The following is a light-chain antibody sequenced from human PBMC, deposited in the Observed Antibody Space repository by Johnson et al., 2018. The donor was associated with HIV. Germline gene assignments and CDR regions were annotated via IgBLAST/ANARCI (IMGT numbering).Light chain of an antibody. Sequence: QSVLTQPPSVSAAPGQKVTISCSGSSSNIGNNYVSWYQQFPERAPKLLIYENNKRPSGIPDRFSGSKSGTSATLGITGLQTGDEADYYCGTWDSSLSAGVFGTGTKVTVL. J-gene: IGLJ1*01. V-gene: IGLV1-51*02. CDR2: ENN. CDR1: SSNIGNNY. CDR3: GTWDSSLSAGV.